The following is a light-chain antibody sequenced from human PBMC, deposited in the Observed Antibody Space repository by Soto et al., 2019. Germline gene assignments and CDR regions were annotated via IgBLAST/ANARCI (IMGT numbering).Light chain of an antibody. Sequence: QSALTQPASVSGSPGQSITISCTGTSSDVGGYDYVSWYQQHPGKAPKLMIYVVSNRPSGVSNRFSGSKSGNTASLTISGLQAEDEADYYCSSYTNSITHVFGGGTKLTVL. CDR2: VVS. V-gene: IGLV2-14*03. J-gene: IGLJ3*02. CDR3: SSYTNSITHV. CDR1: SSDVGGYDY.